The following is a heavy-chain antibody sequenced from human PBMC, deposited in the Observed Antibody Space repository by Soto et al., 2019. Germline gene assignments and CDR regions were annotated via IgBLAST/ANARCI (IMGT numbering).Heavy chain of an antibody. CDR1: GFTFSSYD. CDR3: ARAQYYDFWSGYRGGFDY. D-gene: IGHD3-3*01. V-gene: IGHV3-13*01. CDR2: IGTAGDT. J-gene: IGHJ4*02. Sequence: GGSLRLSCAASGFTFSSYDMHWVRQATGKGLEWVSAIGTAGDTYYPGSVKGRFTISRENAKNSLYLQMNSLRAEDTAVYYCARAQYYDFWSGYRGGFDYWGQGTLVTVSS.